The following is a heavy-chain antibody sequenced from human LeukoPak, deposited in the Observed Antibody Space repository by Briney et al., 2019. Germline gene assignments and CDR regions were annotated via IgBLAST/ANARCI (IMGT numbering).Heavy chain of an antibody. Sequence: ASVKVSCKASGYTFTGYYMHWVRQAPGQGLEWMGWINPNSGGTNYAQKFQGRVTMTRDTSISTAYMELSRLRSDDTAVYYCASGYCSSTSCPLPDYYYYMDVWGKGTTVTVSS. V-gene: IGHV1-2*02. CDR2: INPNSGGT. CDR3: ASGYCSSTSCPLPDYYYYMDV. CDR1: GYTFTGYY. D-gene: IGHD2-2*01. J-gene: IGHJ6*03.